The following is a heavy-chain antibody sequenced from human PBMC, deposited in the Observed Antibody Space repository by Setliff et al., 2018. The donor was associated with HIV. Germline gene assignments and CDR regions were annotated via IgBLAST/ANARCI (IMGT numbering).Heavy chain of an antibody. D-gene: IGHD4-17*01. Sequence: LSLTCTVSGGSISSSSYYWGWIRQPPGKGLEWIGSIYYSGGTYYNPSLKSRVTISVDTSKNQFSLKLSSVTAADTAVYYCARVYGVTTLNYYYYYMDVWGKGTTVTVSS. CDR3: ARVYGVTTLNYYYYYMDV. CDR1: GGSISSSSYY. V-gene: IGHV4-39*07. J-gene: IGHJ6*03. CDR2: IYYSGGT.